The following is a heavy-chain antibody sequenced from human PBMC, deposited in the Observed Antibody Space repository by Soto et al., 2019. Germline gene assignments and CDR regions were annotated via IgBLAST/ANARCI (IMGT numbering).Heavy chain of an antibody. J-gene: IGHJ3*02. Sequence: ASVKVSCKASGYTFTSYAMHWVRQAPGERLEWMGWINAYNGNTNYAQKLQGRVTMTTDTSTSTAYMELRSLRSDDTAVYYCARDLFPTYYYDSSGYYGGLHDAFDIWGQGTMVTVSS. CDR1: GYTFTSYA. V-gene: IGHV1-18*01. CDR3: ARDLFPTYYYDSSGYYGGLHDAFDI. CDR2: INAYNGNT. D-gene: IGHD3-22*01.